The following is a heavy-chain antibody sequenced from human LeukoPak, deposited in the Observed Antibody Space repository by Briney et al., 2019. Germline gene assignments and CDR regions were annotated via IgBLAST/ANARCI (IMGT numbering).Heavy chain of an antibody. CDR3: ARELYSSSSGTDAFDI. CDR2: INPNSGGT. J-gene: IGHJ3*02. D-gene: IGHD6-6*01. Sequence: GASVKVSCKASGYTFTGYYMHWVRQAPGQGLEWMGWINPNSGGTNYAQKFRGRVTMTRDTSISTAYMELSRLRSDDTAVYYCARELYSSSSGTDAFDIWGQGTMVTVSS. V-gene: IGHV1-2*02. CDR1: GYTFTGYY.